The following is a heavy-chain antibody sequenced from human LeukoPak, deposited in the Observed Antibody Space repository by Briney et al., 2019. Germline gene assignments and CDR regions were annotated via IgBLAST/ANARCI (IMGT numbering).Heavy chain of an antibody. CDR1: GFTVSSNY. V-gene: IGHV3-53*01. J-gene: IGHJ4*02. Sequence: GGSLRLSCAASGFTVSSNYMSRVRQAPGKGLEWVSVIYSGGSTYYADSVKGRFTISRDNSKNTLYLQMNSLRAEDTAVYYCARVSVFSGSYLDYWGQGTLVTVSS. CDR3: ARVSVFSGSYLDY. D-gene: IGHD1-26*01. CDR2: IYSGGST.